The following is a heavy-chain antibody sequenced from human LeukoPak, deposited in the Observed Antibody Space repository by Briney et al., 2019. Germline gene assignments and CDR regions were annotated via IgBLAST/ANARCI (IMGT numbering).Heavy chain of an antibody. J-gene: IGHJ4*02. D-gene: IGHD4-23*01. V-gene: IGHV1-18*01. Sequence: ASVKVSCKASGYTFTTYVISWVRQAPGQGLEWMGWINTYNGNTNYAQNLQDRVTMTTDTSTSTAYIELRSLKSDDTAVYYCARGMDYGGNPRPFDYWGQGTLVTVSS. CDR2: INTYNGNT. CDR3: ARGMDYGGNPRPFDY. CDR1: GYTFTTYV.